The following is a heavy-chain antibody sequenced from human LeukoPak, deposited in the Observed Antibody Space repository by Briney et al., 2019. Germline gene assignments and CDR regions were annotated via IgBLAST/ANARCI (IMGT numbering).Heavy chain of an antibody. CDR1: GYSFTNYW. Sequence: RGESLKISCKGSGYSFTNYWIGWVRQMPGKGLEWMGIIYPGDSDTRYIPSFQGQVTISADKSISTAYLQWSSLKASDTAMYYCARHRTSSSWYGYNYYYYYGMDVWGQGTTVTVSS. V-gene: IGHV5-51*01. CDR2: IYPGDSDT. CDR3: ARHRTSSSWYGYNYYYYYGMDV. J-gene: IGHJ6*02. D-gene: IGHD6-13*01.